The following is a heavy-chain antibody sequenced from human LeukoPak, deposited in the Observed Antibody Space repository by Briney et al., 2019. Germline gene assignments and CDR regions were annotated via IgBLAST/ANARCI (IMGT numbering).Heavy chain of an antibody. D-gene: IGHD1-20*01. CDR3: ARANWNDGVGHDY. CDR2: ISSSSSYI. CDR1: GFTFSSYS. V-gene: IGHV3-21*01. Sequence: PGGSLRLSRAASGFTFSSYSMNWVRQAPGKGLEWVSSISSSSSYIYYADSVKGRFTISRDNAKNSLYLQMNSLRAEDTAVYYCARANWNDGVGHDYWGQGTLVTVSS. J-gene: IGHJ4*02.